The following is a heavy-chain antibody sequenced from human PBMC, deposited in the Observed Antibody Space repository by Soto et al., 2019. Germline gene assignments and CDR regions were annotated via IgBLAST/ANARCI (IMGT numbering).Heavy chain of an antibody. CDR1: GFTFSSHG. CDR3: ARWGNWKVADY. Sequence: PGGSLRLSCAASGFTFSSHGMHWVRQAPGKGLEWVAVIWYDGSNKYYADSVKARFTISRDNSKNMLYLEMNSLRAEDTAVYYCARWGNWKVADYWGQGTLVTVSS. V-gene: IGHV3-33*01. J-gene: IGHJ4*02. D-gene: IGHD3-16*01. CDR2: IWYDGSNK.